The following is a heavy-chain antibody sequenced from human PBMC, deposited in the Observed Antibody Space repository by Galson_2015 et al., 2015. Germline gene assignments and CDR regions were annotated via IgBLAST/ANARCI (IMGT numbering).Heavy chain of an antibody. D-gene: IGHD3-10*01. V-gene: IGHV5-51*01. CDR1: GYSFTYYW. J-gene: IGHJ4*02. CDR3: ARQDGSGIYYFDN. CDR2: IYPSDSDT. Sequence: QSGAEVKKPGESLKFSCKGSGYSFTYYWIGWARQMPGKGLEWMGVIYPSDSDTRYSPSFQGQVTISADKSISTAYLQWSSLKASDTAMYYCARQDGSGIYYFDNWGQGSLVTVSS.